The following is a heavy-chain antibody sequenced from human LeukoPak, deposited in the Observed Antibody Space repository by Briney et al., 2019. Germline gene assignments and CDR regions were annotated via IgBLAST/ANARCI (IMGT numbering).Heavy chain of an antibody. CDR1: GYTFTSYY. J-gene: IGHJ4*02. CDR2: INPSGGST. CDR3: ARDMDSLYYFDY. D-gene: IGHD2-2*01. Sequence: ASVKVSCKASGYTFTSYYMHWVRQAPGQGLEWMGIINPSGGSTSYAQKFQGRVTMTTDTSTSTAYMELRSLRSDDTAVYYCARDMDSLYYFDYWGQGTLVTVSS. V-gene: IGHV1-46*01.